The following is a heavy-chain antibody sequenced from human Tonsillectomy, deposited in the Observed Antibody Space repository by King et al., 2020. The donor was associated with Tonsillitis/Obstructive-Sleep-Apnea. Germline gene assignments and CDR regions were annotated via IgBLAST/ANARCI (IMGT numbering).Heavy chain of an antibody. J-gene: IGHJ4*02. D-gene: IGHD3-3*01. CDR1: GYTFTSYD. Sequence: QLVQSGAEVKKPGASVKVSCKASGYTFTSYDINWVRQATGQGLEWMGWMNPNSGNTGYAQKFQGRVTMTRNTSISTAYMELSSLRSEDTAVYYCARGHHSGARITICGVVRGYYFDYWGQGTLVTVSS. CDR2: MNPNSGNT. V-gene: IGHV1-8*01. CDR3: ARGHHSGARITICGVVRGYYFDY.